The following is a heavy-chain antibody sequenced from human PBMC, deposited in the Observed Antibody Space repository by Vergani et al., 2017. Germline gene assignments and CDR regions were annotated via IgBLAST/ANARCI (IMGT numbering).Heavy chain of an antibody. D-gene: IGHD2-15*01. CDR2: ISGSGGST. CDR1: GFTFSSYA. J-gene: IGHJ4*02. Sequence: EVQLLESGGGLVQPGGSLTLSCAASGFTFSSYAMTWVRQAPGKGLEWVSAISGSGGSTYYADSVKGRFTISRDKSKNTLYLQMNSLRAEDTAIYYCAKTVDCSGGSCYHFDYWGQGTLVTVSS. V-gene: IGHV3-23*01. CDR3: AKTVDCSGGSCYHFDY.